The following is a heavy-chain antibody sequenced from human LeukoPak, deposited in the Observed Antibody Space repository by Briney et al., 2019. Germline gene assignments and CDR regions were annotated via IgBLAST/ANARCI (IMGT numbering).Heavy chain of an antibody. CDR3: ARHVEQWLTPFDY. J-gene: IGHJ4*02. CDR1: GGSISSYY. V-gene: IGHV4-59*08. D-gene: IGHD6-19*01. CDR2: IYYGVST. Sequence: SETLSLTCTVSGGSISSYYWSWIRQPPGKGLEWIGYIYYGVSTNYNPSLKSRVTISLDTSKKQISLKVSSVTAADTAVYYCARHVEQWLTPFDYWGQGTLVTVSS.